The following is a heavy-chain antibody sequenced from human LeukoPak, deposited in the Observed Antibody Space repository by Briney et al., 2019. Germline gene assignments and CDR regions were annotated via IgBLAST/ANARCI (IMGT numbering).Heavy chain of an antibody. Sequence: GGSLRLSCAASGFTFTAYWMHWVRQAPGKGLVWVSRINTDGTTTNYADSVKGRFTISRDNAKNTVYLLMNSLRVEDTAVYYCARAGGSGSYGRFDPWGQGTLVSVSS. V-gene: IGHV3-74*01. CDR3: ARAGGSGSYGRFDP. CDR2: INTDGTTT. J-gene: IGHJ5*02. D-gene: IGHD3-10*01. CDR1: GFTFTAYW.